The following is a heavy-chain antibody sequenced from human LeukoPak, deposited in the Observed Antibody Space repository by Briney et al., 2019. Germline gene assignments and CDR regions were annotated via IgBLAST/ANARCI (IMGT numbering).Heavy chain of an antibody. D-gene: IGHD4-17*01. CDR1: GGSISSSNW. J-gene: IGHJ4*02. Sequence: ETLSLTCAVSGGSISSSNWWSWVRQAPGKGLEWVSVIYSGGNTYYAISVEGRFTISRDSSKNTLDLQMNSLRAEDTAVYYCIYGDYVRTVNYFDYWGQGTLVTVSS. CDR3: IYGDYVRTVNYFDY. CDR2: IYSGGNT. V-gene: IGHV3-66*01.